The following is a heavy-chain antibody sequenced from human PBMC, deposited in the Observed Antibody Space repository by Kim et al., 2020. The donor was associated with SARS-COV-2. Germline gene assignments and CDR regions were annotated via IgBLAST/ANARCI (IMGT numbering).Heavy chain of an antibody. CDR3: ARTDVLLWFGELLACWFDP. CDR2: IYYSGST. V-gene: IGHV4-39*01. CDR1: GGSISSSSYY. D-gene: IGHD3-10*01. Sequence: SETLSLTCTVSGGSISSSSYYWGWIRQPPGKGLEWIGSIYYSGSTYYNTSLKSRVTISVDTSKNQFSLKLSSVTAADTAVYYCARTDVLLWFGELLACWFDPWGQGTLVTVSS. J-gene: IGHJ5*02.